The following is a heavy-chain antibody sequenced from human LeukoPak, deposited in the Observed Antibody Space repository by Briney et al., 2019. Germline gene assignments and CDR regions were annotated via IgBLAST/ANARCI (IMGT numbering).Heavy chain of an antibody. J-gene: IGHJ4*02. CDR2: IYHSGST. CDR1: GGSISSSNW. CDR3: ARESPMVATPHFDY. V-gene: IGHV4-4*02. D-gene: IGHD5-12*01. Sequence: PSETLSLTCAVSGGSISSSNWWSWVRQPPGKGLEWIGEIYHSGSTNYNPSLKSRVTISVDKSKNQFSLKLSSVTAADTAVYYCARESPMVATPHFDYWGQGTLVTVSS.